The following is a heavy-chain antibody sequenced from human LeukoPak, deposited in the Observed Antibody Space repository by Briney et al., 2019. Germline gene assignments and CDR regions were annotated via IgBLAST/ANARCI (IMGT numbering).Heavy chain of an antibody. Sequence: SETLSLTCTVSGGSISSYYWSWIRQPAGKGLEWIGRIYTGGSTNYNPSLKSRVTMSVDTSKNQFSLKLSSVTAADTAVYYCARDSSSTYYDFWSGYSSHFDYWGQGTLVTVSS. CDR3: ARDSSSTYYDFWSGYSSHFDY. J-gene: IGHJ4*02. CDR1: GGSISSYY. D-gene: IGHD3-3*01. CDR2: IYTGGST. V-gene: IGHV4-4*07.